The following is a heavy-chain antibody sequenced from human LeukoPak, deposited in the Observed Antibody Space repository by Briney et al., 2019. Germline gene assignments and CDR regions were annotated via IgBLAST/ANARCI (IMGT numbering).Heavy chain of an antibody. Sequence: PSETLSLTCTVSGGSISSYYWSWIRQPPGKGLEWIGYIYYSGSTNYNPSLKSRVTISVDTSKNQFSLKLSSVTAADTAVYYCARVHNSGWGVLSFGWSYWFDPWGQGTLVTVSS. D-gene: IGHD6-19*01. CDR2: IYYSGST. CDR3: ARVHNSGWGVLSFGWSYWFDP. V-gene: IGHV4-59*01. J-gene: IGHJ5*02. CDR1: GGSISSYY.